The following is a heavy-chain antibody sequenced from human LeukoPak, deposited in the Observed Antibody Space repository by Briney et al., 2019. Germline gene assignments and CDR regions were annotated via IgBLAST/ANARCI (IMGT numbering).Heavy chain of an antibody. Sequence: GSLXLSCAASGFTFINYAMNWVRQAPGKGLEWVSTISGSGGITYYADSVKGRFTISRDNSKNTLYLQMNSLRAEDTAVYYCAKDLEGTMVRGVMAGYFDYWGQGTLVTVSS. CDR1: GFTFINYA. D-gene: IGHD3-10*01. V-gene: IGHV3-23*01. J-gene: IGHJ4*02. CDR3: AKDLEGTMVRGVMAGYFDY. CDR2: ISGSGGIT.